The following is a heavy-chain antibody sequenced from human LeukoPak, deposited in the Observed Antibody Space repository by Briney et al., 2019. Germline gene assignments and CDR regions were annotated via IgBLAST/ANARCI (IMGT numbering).Heavy chain of an antibody. Sequence: GGSLRLSCAASGFTFSSYSMNWVRQAPGKGLEWVAVISYDGSNKYYADSVKGRFTISRDNSKNTLYLQMNSLRAEDTAVYYCARDRLWFGELVAGCWFDPWGQGTLVTVSS. J-gene: IGHJ5*02. D-gene: IGHD3-10*01. CDR3: ARDRLWFGELVAGCWFDP. CDR2: ISYDGSNK. V-gene: IGHV3-30*03. CDR1: GFTFSSYS.